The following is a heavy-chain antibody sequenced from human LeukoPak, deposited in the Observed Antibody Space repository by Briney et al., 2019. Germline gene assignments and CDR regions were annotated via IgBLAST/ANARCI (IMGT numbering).Heavy chain of an antibody. CDR1: GFTFSSYE. D-gene: IGHD6-25*01. Sequence: PGGSLRLSCAASGFTFSSYEMNWVRQAPGKGLEWVSYISSSGSTIYYADSVKGRFTISRDNAKNSLYLQMNSLRAEDTAVYYCARDGGRPWYSSVIAAAGYMDVWGKGTTVTISS. V-gene: IGHV3-48*03. CDR2: ISSSGSTI. J-gene: IGHJ6*03. CDR3: ARDGGRPWYSSVIAAAGYMDV.